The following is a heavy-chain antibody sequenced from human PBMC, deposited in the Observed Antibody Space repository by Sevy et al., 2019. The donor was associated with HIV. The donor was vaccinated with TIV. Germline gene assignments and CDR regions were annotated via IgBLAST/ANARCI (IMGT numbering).Heavy chain of an antibody. Sequence: ASVKVSCKASGYNFTSYGISWVRQAPGQGLQCMGWISAYNGNTNYAKKFQDRVTLTTDTFTTTAYMELRSLRSDDTAVYYCARDRVEVVAADTPNFHYWGQGTLVTVSS. CDR3: ARDRVEVVAADTPNFHY. CDR2: ISAYNGNT. V-gene: IGHV1-18*01. J-gene: IGHJ4*02. CDR1: GYNFTSYG. D-gene: IGHD2-15*01.